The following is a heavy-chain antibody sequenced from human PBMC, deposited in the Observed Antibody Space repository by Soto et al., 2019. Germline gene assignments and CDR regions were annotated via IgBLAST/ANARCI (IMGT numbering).Heavy chain of an antibody. Sequence: ASETLSLTCTVSGGSISSYYWSWIRQPPGKGLEWIGYIYYSGSTNYNPSLKSRVTISVDTSKNQFSLKLSSVTAADTAVYYCARVPLYGDYVGVYFDYWGQGTLVTVSS. V-gene: IGHV4-59*01. CDR3: ARVPLYGDYVGVYFDY. D-gene: IGHD4-17*01. CDR1: GGSISSYY. CDR2: IYYSGST. J-gene: IGHJ4*02.